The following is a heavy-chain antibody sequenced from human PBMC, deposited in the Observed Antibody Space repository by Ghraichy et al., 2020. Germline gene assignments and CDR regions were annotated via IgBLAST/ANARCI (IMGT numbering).Heavy chain of an antibody. V-gene: IGHV3-48*03. D-gene: IGHD2-2*01. Sequence: GESLNISCAASGFTFSSYEMNWVRQAPGKGLEWVSYISSSGSTIYYADSVKGRFTISRNNAKNSLYLQMNSLRTGDTAVYYCAIVVVPAATQYYYYYYGMDVWGHGTTVTVSS. CDR1: GFTFSSYE. CDR2: ISSSGSTI. CDR3: AIVVVPAATQYYYYYYGMDV. J-gene: IGHJ6*02.